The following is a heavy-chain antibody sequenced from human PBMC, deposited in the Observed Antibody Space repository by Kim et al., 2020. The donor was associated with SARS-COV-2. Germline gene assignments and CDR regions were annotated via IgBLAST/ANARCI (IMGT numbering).Heavy chain of an antibody. J-gene: IGHJ6*02. CDR1: GGTFSKYG. V-gene: IGHV1-69*13. D-gene: IGHD3-10*01. CDR2: IYPLFGTS. CDR3: ARQIVSANTVPPYYYALDV. Sequence: SVKVSCKTPGGTFSKYGISWVRLAPGQGLEWIGRIYPLFGTSKYAQKFQGRVTITADESTSTAYMEVNSLRSEDAAVYYCARQIVSANTVPPYYYALDVWGQGTTVIVSS.